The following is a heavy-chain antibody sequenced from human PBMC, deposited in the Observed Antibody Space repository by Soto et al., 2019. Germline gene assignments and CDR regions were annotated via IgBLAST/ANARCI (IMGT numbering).Heavy chain of an antibody. D-gene: IGHD5-12*01. CDR1: GDSVSSNTAS. Sequence: QTLSLTCAISGDSVSSNTASWNWIRQSPSRGLEWLGRTYFRSRWYNDYAVPVKSRIIINPDTSNNQFSLQLNSVTPEDTAVYFCAKGDNLGPKTGYAFDPWGQGSMVTVS. CDR3: AKGDNLGPKTGYAFDP. J-gene: IGHJ5*02. CDR2: TYFRSRWYN. V-gene: IGHV6-1*01.